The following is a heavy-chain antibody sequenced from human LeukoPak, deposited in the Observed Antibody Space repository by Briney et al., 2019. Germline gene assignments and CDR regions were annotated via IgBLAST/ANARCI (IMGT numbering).Heavy chain of an antibody. V-gene: IGHV1-2*02. J-gene: IGHJ4*02. CDR3: AGQFWSGYYNFDY. D-gene: IGHD3-3*01. CDR1: GYTFTGYY. CDR2: INPNSGGT. Sequence: ASVTVSCKASGYTFTGYYMHWVRQAPGQGLEWMGWINPNSGGTNYAQKFQGRVTMTRDTSISTAYMELSRLRSDDTAVYYCAGQFWSGYYNFDYWGQGTLVTVSS.